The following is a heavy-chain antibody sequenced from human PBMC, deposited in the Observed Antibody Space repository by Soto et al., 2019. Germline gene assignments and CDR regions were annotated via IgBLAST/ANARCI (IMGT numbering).Heavy chain of an antibody. CDR3: ASLGVWFGEYEGHDY. Sequence: QVQLQESGPGLVKPSETLSLTCTVSGGSISSYYWSWIRQPPGKGLEWIGYIYYSGSTNYNPSLKSRVTISGDTSKNQFSLKRSSVTAADTAVYYCASLGVWFGEYEGHDYWGQGTLVTVSS. CDR1: GGSISSYY. CDR2: IYYSGST. D-gene: IGHD3-10*01. J-gene: IGHJ4*02. V-gene: IGHV4-59*01.